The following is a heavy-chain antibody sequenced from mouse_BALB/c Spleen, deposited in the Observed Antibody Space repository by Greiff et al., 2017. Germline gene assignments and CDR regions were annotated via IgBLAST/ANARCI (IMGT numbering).Heavy chain of an antibody. J-gene: IGHJ4*01. Sequence: QVQLKESGPDLVAPSQSLSITCTVSGFSLTSYGVHWVRQPPGKGLEWLVVIWSDGSTTYNSALKSRLSISKDNSKSQVFLKMNSLQTDDTAMYYCARQEDYYGSSPSYAMDYWGQGTSVTVSS. CDR1: GFSLTSYG. CDR2: IWSDGST. D-gene: IGHD1-1*01. V-gene: IGHV2-6-2*01. CDR3: ARQEDYYGSSPSYAMDY.